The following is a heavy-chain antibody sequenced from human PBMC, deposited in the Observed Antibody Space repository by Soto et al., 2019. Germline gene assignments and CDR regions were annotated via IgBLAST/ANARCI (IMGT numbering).Heavy chain of an antibody. J-gene: IGHJ4*02. CDR2: TYHSGST. V-gene: IGHV4-4*02. Sequence: QGQLQESGPGLVKPSGTLSLTCAVSSGSISSSNWWSWVRQPPGKGLERIGETYHSGSTNYNPSLKSRVTISVHKSKNQFSLKLSSVNAADTAVYYCARESPHGRRRVVASYWGQGTLVTVSS. D-gene: IGHD3-22*01. CDR3: ARESPHGRRRVVASY. CDR1: SGSISSSNW.